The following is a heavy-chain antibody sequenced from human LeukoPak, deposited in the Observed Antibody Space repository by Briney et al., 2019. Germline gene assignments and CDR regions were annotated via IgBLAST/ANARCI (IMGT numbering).Heavy chain of an antibody. J-gene: IGHJ4*02. V-gene: IGHV3-23*01. CDR2: ISGNGGST. D-gene: IGHD6-13*01. Sequence: GGSLRLSCAVSGFTFNNYAMTWVRQAPGKGLDWVSVISGNGGSTYYADSVKGRFTISRDNSKSTPYLQMNSLRAEDTAVYYCVSEVGQLKDWGQGTLVTVSS. CDR3: VSEVGQLKD. CDR1: GFTFNNYA.